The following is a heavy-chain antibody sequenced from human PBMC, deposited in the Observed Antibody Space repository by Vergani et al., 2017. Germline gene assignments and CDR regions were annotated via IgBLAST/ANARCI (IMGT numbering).Heavy chain of an antibody. J-gene: IGHJ5*02. V-gene: IGHV4-61*02. Sequence: QVQLHESGPGLVKPSETLYLICSVSGVSMQSGSFYWTWIRQTAERRLEWMGRVYPSGTTNHNHSLNGRVTIFVDKSKHLLSLRLNSVTAADTAVYYCARGETRTDWFDPWGQGSLVTVSS. CDR1: GVSMQSGSFY. D-gene: IGHD3/OR15-3a*01. CDR3: ARGETRTDWFDP. CDR2: VYPSGTT.